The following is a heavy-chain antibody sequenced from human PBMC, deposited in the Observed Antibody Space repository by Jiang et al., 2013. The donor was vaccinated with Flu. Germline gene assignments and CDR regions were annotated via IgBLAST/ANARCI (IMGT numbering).Heavy chain of an antibody. Sequence: ISRDNSKNTLYLQMNSLRAEDTAVYYCARETSTTRGAFDIWGQGTMVTVSS. J-gene: IGHJ3*02. D-gene: IGHD4-11*01. V-gene: IGHV3-30*01. CDR3: ARETSTTRGAFDI.